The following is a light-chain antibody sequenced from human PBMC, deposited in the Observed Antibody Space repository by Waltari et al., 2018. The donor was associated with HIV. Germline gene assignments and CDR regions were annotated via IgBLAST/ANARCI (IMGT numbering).Light chain of an antibody. CDR1: SSDIGSYKY. J-gene: IGLJ3*02. V-gene: IGLV2-14*03. CDR3: TSFTSSSAWV. CDR2: DVT. Sequence: QSALTQPASVSGSLGQSITFSCTGTSSDIGSYKYVSWYQQHPGKAPKIIIYDVTNRPSGVSNRFSGSKSGNTASLTISGLQAEDEADYYCTSFTSSSAWVFGGGTMLTVL.